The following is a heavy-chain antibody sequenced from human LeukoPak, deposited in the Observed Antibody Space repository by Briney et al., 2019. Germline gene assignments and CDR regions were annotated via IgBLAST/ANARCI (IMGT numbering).Heavy chain of an antibody. J-gene: IGHJ4*02. V-gene: IGHV4-39*07. Sequence: SQTLSLTCTVSGGSISSSSYYWGWIRQPPGKGLEWIGSIYYSGSTYYNPSLKSRVTISVDTSKNQFSLKLSSVTAADTAVYYCARPATRYSSSWFDYWGQGTLVTVSS. CDR2: IYYSGST. D-gene: IGHD6-13*01. CDR3: ARPATRYSSSWFDY. CDR1: GGSISSSSYY.